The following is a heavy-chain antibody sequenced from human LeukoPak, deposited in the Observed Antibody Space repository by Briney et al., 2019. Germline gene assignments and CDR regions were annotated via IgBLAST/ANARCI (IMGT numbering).Heavy chain of an antibody. J-gene: IGHJ4*02. CDR1: GGSFSGYY. Sequence: SETLSLTCAVYGGSFSGYYWSWIRQPPGKGLEWIGEINHSGSTNYNPSLKSRVTISVDTSKNQFSLRLSSVTAADTAVYYCARDRYYDSSGHSGYYFDYWGQGTLVTVSS. CDR2: INHSGST. V-gene: IGHV4-34*01. CDR3: ARDRYYDSSGHSGYYFDY. D-gene: IGHD3-22*01.